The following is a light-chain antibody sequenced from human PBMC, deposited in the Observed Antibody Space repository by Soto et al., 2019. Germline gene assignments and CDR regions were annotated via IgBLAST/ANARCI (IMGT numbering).Light chain of an antibody. V-gene: IGKV3-11*01. CDR2: DAA. J-gene: IGKJ5*01. Sequence: EIVLTHSPATLSLSPGQRATLSCRFSQCVGNYLSWYRQKPGQAPRLLIYDAANRAPAIPVRFSGSGSGTDLTLTISSLEPEDVAVSYFHQRSNWPQINFGQGTRLETK. CDR1: QCVGNY. CDR3: HQRSNWPQIN.